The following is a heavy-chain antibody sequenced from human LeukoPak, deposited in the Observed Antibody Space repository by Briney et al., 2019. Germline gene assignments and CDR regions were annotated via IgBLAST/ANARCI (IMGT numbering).Heavy chain of an antibody. Sequence: SETLSLTCAVYGGSFSGYYWSWIRQPPGKGLEWIGEINHSGSTNYNPSLKSRVTISVDTSKNQFSLKLSSVTAADTAVYYCARARMTRLFLVLAQTPYFDYWGQGTLVTVSS. D-gene: IGHD2/OR15-2a*01. CDR3: ARARMTRLFLVLAQTPYFDY. CDR1: GGSFSGYY. V-gene: IGHV4-34*01. J-gene: IGHJ4*02. CDR2: INHSGST.